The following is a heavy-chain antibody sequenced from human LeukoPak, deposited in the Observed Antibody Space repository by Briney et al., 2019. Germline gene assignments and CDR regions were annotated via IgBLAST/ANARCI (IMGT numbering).Heavy chain of an antibody. Sequence: GVLRLSWSASGFTLNMYALNWVRQAPGEGPDWVSSLTGSGRGTYYAPSVKGRFTMSRDDSKNTLYLQMNSLRPDDTAVYYCAKIPATDPIDFWGQGTLVTVSS. J-gene: IGHJ4*02. V-gene: IGHV3-23*01. CDR1: GFTLNMYA. D-gene: IGHD6-13*01. CDR2: LTGSGRGT. CDR3: AKIPATDPIDF.